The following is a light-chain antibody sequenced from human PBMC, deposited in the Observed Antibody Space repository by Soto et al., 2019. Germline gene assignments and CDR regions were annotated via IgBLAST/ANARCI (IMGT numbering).Light chain of an antibody. V-gene: IGLV2-8*01. CDR1: SSDVGGYNY. J-gene: IGLJ2*01. CDR3: SSYAGPEL. CDR2: EVS. Sequence: QSALTQPPSASGSPGQSVTISCTGTSSDVGGYNYVSWYQQHPGKAPKLMIYEVSKRPSGVPDRFSGSKSGNTASLTVSGLQAEDEADYYCSSYAGPELFGGGTQLTVL.